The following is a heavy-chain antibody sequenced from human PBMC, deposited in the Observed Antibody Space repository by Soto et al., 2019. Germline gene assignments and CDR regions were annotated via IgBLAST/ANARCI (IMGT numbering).Heavy chain of an antibody. CDR2: IYYSGST. Sequence: QVQLQESGPGLVKPSETLSLTCTVSGGSISSYYWSWIRQPPGKELEWIGYIYYSGSTNYNPSLKSRVTISVDTSKNQSSLKLSSVTAADTAVYYCARVWTFHWYFDLWGRGTLVTVSS. CDR3: ARVWTFHWYFDL. CDR1: GGSISSYY. J-gene: IGHJ2*01. D-gene: IGHD1-1*01. V-gene: IGHV4-59*01.